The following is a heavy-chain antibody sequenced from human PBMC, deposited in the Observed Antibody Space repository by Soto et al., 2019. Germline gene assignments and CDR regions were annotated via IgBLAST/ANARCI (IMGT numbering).Heavy chain of an antibody. V-gene: IGHV3-21*01. CDR3: ARDQGYTGMAHFDY. CDR1: GFTFSSYS. CDR2: ISSSSSYI. Sequence: EVQLVESGGGLVKPGGSLRLSCAASGFTFSSYSMNWVRQAPGKGLEWVSSISSSSSYIYYADSVKGRFTISRDNAKNSVYLPMNRLRAEDTAVYYRARDQGYTGMAHFDYWGQGTLVTVSS. J-gene: IGHJ4*02. D-gene: IGHD5-18*01.